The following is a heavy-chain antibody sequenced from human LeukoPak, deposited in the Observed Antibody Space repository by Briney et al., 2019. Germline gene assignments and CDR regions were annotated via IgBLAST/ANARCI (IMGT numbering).Heavy chain of an antibody. CDR1: GFTFSSYA. CDR3: ARKTPWSGQDY. Sequence: GGSLRLSCAASGFTFSSYAMSWVRQAPGKGLEWVSSISSSSSYIYYADSVKGRFTISRDNAKNSLYLQMNSLRAEDMAVYYCARKTPWSGQDYWGQGTLVTVSS. CDR2: ISSSSSYI. V-gene: IGHV3-21*01. J-gene: IGHJ4*02. D-gene: IGHD3-3*01.